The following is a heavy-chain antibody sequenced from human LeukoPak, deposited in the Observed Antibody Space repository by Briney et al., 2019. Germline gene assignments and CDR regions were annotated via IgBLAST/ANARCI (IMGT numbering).Heavy chain of an antibody. V-gene: IGHV3-23*01. CDR1: GITLSNYG. D-gene: IGHD2-2*01. J-gene: IGHJ4*02. Sequence: GGSLRLSCAVSGITLSNYGMSWVRQAPGKGLEWVAGISDSGGRTNYADSVKGRFTISSDNPKNTLYLQMNSLRVEDTAVYYCARDTKYAFDNWGQGTLVTVSS. CDR2: ISDSGGRT. CDR3: ARDTKYAFDN.